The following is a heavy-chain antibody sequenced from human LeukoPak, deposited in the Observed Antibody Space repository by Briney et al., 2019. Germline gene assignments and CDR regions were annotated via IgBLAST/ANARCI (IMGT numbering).Heavy chain of an antibody. CDR2: IYYSGST. D-gene: IGHD5-24*01. V-gene: IGHV4-31*03. CDR3: AKSREEIRGLDAFDI. CDR1: GGSISSDDYC. Sequence: PSETLSLTCSVSGGSISSDDYCWNWIRQHPGKGLEWIGYIYYSGSTYYNPSLKSRVALSVATSKNQFSLKLSSLTAADTAVYYCAKSREEIRGLDAFDIWGQGTMVTVSS. J-gene: IGHJ3*02.